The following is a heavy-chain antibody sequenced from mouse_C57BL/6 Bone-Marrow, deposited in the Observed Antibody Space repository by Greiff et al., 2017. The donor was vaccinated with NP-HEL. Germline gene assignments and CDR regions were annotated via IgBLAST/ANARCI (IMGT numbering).Heavy chain of an antibody. D-gene: IGHD2-5*01. V-gene: IGHV1-15*01. CDR2: IDPETGGT. J-gene: IGHJ2*01. Sequence: VQLQQSGAELVRPGASVTLSCKASGYTFTDYEMHWVKQTPVHGLEWIGAIDPETGGTAYNQKFKGKAILTAAKSSSTAYMELRSLTSEDSAVYYCTRGLYYSNYRDYWGQGTTLTVSS. CDR1: GYTFTDYE. CDR3: TRGLYYSNYRDY.